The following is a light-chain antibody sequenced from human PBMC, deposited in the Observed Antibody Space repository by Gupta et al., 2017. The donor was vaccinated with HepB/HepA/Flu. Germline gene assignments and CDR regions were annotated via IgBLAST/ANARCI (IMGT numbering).Light chain of an antibody. Sequence: DIQLTQSPSFLSASVGDRVSLTCRASQDISSYLAWYQQMPGKAPKLLIYGASTLQSGVPSRFSGSGSGTEFTLTIIILQPEDLATYYCLQLNSYPLTFGGGTKVEIK. CDR3: LQLNSYPLT. CDR2: GAS. J-gene: IGKJ4*01. V-gene: IGKV1-9*01. CDR1: QDISSY.